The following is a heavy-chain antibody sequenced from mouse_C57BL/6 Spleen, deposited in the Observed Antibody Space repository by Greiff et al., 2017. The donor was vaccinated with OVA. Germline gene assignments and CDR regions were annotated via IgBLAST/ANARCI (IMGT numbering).Heavy chain of an antibody. CDR3: VGGPFYYGSSTGYFDV. CDR1: GYTFTSYW. D-gene: IGHD1-1*01. Sequence: QVQLQQPGTELVKPGASVKLSCKASGYTFTSYWMHWVKQRPGQGLEWIGNINPSNGGTNYNEKFKSKATLTVDKSSSTAYMQLSSLTSEESAVYYCVGGPFYYGSSTGYFDVWGTGTTVTVSS. J-gene: IGHJ1*03. CDR2: INPSNGGT. V-gene: IGHV1-53*01.